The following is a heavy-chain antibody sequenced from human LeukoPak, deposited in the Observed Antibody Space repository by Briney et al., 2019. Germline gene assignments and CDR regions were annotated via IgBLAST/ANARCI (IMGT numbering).Heavy chain of an antibody. J-gene: IGHJ6*02. CDR3: AAGLPNSGAPAYRPYYCYGMDV. CDR2: IVVGSGNT. CDR1: GFTFTSSA. Sequence: ASVKVSCKASGFTFTSSAMQWVRQARGQRLEWIGWIVVGSGNTNYAQKFQERVTITRDMSTSTAYMELSSLRSEDTAVYYCAAGLPNSGAPAYRPYYCYGMDVWGQGTTVTVSS. D-gene: IGHD2-2*01. V-gene: IGHV1-58*02.